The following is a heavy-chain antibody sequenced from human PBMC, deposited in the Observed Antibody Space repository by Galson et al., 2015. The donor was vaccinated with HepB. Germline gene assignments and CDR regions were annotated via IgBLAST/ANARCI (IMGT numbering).Heavy chain of an antibody. CDR1: GFSFSSYT. CDR2: ITVNSRYI. D-gene: IGHD7-27*01. J-gene: IGHJ4*02. V-gene: IGHV3-21*01. Sequence: SLRLSCATSGFSFSSYTMNWVRQAPGKGLEWVASITVNSRYIYYAGSVKGRFTLSRDNAKNSLFLQMNRLRAEEAAVYYCTRGDVQTGAAAFDYWGQGTLVTVSS. CDR3: TRGDVQTGAAAFDY.